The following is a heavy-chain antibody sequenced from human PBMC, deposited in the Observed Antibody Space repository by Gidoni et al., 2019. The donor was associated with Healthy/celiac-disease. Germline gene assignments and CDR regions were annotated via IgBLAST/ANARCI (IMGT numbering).Heavy chain of an antibody. CDR1: GFTFRSYP. CDR2: ISGSGGST. V-gene: IGHV3-23*01. Sequence: EVQLLESGGGLVQPGGSMRLSCAASGFTFRSYPMSGVRQAPGKGLEWVSAISGSGGSTYYADSVKGRFTISRDNSKNTLYLQMNSLRAEDTAVYYCAKKTYYYDSSGLWGDFQHWGQGTLVTVSS. D-gene: IGHD3-22*01. CDR3: AKKTYYYDSSGLWGDFQH. J-gene: IGHJ1*01.